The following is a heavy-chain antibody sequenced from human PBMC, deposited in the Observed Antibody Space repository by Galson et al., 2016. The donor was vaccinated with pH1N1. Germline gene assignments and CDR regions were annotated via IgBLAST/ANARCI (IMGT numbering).Heavy chain of an antibody. D-gene: IGHD1-26*01. J-gene: IGHJ4*02. CDR1: GYSFIDYY. CDR2: INPNTGTT. CDR3: ARPPYYSGSFYEY. V-gene: IGHV1-2*02. Sequence: SVKVSCKASGYSFIDYYIRWVRQAPGQGLEWMGWINPNTGTTNYAQGFQGRVTMTRDTSISTAYMELSGLRSDDAAVYYCARPPYYSGSFYEYWGQGTLVTVSS.